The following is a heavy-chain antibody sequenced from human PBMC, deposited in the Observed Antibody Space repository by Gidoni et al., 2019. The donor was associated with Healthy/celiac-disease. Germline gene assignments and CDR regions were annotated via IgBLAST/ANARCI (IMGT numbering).Heavy chain of an antibody. CDR1: GFTFSSYE. Sequence: EVQLVESGGGLVQPGGSLRLSCAASGFTFSSYEMNWVRQAPGTGLEWVSYISSSGSTIYYADSVKGRFTISRDNAKNSLYLQMNSLRAEDTAVYYCARGRGKQQLALNYYYYYGMDVWGQGTTVTVSS. D-gene: IGHD6-13*01. J-gene: IGHJ6*02. CDR2: ISSSGSTI. V-gene: IGHV3-48*03. CDR3: ARGRGKQQLALNYYYYYGMDV.